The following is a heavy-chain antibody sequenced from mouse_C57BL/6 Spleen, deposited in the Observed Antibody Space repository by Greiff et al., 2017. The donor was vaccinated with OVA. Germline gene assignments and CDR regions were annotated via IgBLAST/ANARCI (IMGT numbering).Heavy chain of an antibody. CDR1: GYAFSSYW. CDR2: IYPGDGDT. J-gene: IGHJ4*01. Sequence: VQLQQSGAELVKPGASVKISCKASGYAFSSYWMNWVKQRPGKGLEWIGQIYPGDGDTNYNGKFKGKATLTADKSSSTAYMQLSSLTSEYAAVYFCSQAPSYSMDYWGQGTSVTVSS. V-gene: IGHV1-80*01. CDR3: SQAPSYSMDY.